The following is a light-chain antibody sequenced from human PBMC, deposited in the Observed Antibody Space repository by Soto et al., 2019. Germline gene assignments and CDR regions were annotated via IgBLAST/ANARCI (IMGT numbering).Light chain of an antibody. Sequence: EIVLTQSPGTLSLSPGERATLSCRASQSVSNYLAWYQRKPGQAPRLLIYGASSRATGIPDRFSGSGSGTDFTLTISRLEPEDFAVYYCQQYGGSPQTFRQGTVVEIK. V-gene: IGKV3-20*01. CDR1: QSVSNY. CDR2: GAS. J-gene: IGKJ1*01. CDR3: QQYGGSPQT.